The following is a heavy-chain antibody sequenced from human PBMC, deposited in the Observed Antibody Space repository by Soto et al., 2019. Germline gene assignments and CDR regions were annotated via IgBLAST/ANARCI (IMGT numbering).Heavy chain of an antibody. CDR1: GYTFTNYA. J-gene: IGHJ6*03. D-gene: IGHD2-2*01. V-gene: IGHV1-3*01. CDR2: INAGNGNT. Sequence: QVQLVQSGAEVEKPGASVKVSCKASGYTFTNYAVHWVRQAPGQRLEWMGWINAGNGNTRFSQNLQGRVTITRDTSARTVYMELSSLRSEDTAVYYCARGHLAVVPVASWFYYMGVWGKGTTVTVSS. CDR3: ARGHLAVVPVASWFYYMGV.